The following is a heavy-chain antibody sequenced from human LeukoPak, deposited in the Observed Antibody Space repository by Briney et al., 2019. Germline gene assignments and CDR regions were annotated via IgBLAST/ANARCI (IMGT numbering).Heavy chain of an antibody. Sequence: GGSLRLSCVASGFTLSSYWMSCVRQAPGKGLEWVATIKKDGSQKEYVDSMKGRLTISRDNAKNSLYLQMNSLRAEDTAMYYCARDPTVSNFHDAFDIWGQGTMVTVSS. CDR3: ARDPTVSNFHDAFDI. CDR1: GFTLSSYW. V-gene: IGHV3-7*05. CDR2: IKKDGSQK. D-gene: IGHD4-17*01. J-gene: IGHJ3*02.